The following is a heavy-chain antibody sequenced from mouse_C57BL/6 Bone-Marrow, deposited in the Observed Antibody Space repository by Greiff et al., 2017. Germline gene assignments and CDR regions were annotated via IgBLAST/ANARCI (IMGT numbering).Heavy chain of an antibody. Sequence: QVQLQQPGAELVKPGASVKLSCKASGYTFTSYWMHWVKQRPGQGLEWIGMFHPNSGSTNYTEKFKSKATLTVDKSSSTAYMQLSSLTSEDSAVYYCARDGRLRRAWFAYWGQGTLVTVSA. CDR1: GYTFTSYW. V-gene: IGHV1-64*01. D-gene: IGHD2-4*01. CDR3: ARDGRLRRAWFAY. CDR2: FHPNSGST. J-gene: IGHJ3*01.